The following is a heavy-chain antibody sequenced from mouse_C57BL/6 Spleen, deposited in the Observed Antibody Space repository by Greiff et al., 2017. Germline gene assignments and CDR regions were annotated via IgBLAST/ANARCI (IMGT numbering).Heavy chain of an antibody. J-gene: IGHJ3*01. V-gene: IGHV2-2*01. CDR2: IWSGGST. D-gene: IGHD2-2*01. CDR3: ARGYYGYDSAWFAY. CDR1: GFSLTSYG. Sequence: VQGVESGPGLVQPSQSLSITCTVSGFSLTSYGVHWVRQSPGKGLEWLGVIWSGGSTDYNAAFISRLSISKDNSKSQVFFKMNSLQADDTAIYYCARGYYGYDSAWFAYWGQGTLVTVSA.